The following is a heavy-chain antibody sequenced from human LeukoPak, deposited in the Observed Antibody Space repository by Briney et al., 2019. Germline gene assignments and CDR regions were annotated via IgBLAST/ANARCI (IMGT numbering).Heavy chain of an antibody. CDR2: ISSSSSYI. CDR3: AKGGSSGYYYYYMDV. Sequence: PGGSLRLSCAASGFTFSTYSMSWVRQAPGKGLEWVSSISSSSSYIYYADSVKGRFTISRDNSKNTLYLQMNSLRAEDTAVYCCAKGGSSGYYYYYMDVWGKGTTVTVSS. D-gene: IGHD3-22*01. V-gene: IGHV3-21*04. J-gene: IGHJ6*03. CDR1: GFTFSTYS.